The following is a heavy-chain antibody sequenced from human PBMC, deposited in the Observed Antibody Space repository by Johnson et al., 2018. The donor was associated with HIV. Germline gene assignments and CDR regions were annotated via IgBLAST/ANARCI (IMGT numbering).Heavy chain of an antibody. Sequence: QVQLVESGGGVVQPGRSLRLSCAASGFTFSTYGMHWVRQAPGTGLEWVAVTSYDGSNKDYADSVKVRFTISRDNSKHTLDLQMTSLRAEDTAVYYCARTVVYCSGGSCSPDAFDIWGQGTMVTVSS. J-gene: IGHJ3*02. V-gene: IGHV3-30*19. D-gene: IGHD2-15*01. CDR2: TSYDGSNK. CDR1: GFTFSTYG. CDR3: ARTVVYCSGGSCSPDAFDI.